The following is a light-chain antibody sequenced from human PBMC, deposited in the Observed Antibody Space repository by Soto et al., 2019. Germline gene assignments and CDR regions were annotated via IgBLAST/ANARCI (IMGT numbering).Light chain of an antibody. CDR3: ASYAGGNNV. V-gene: IGLV2-8*01. J-gene: IGLJ1*01. Sequence: QSALTQPPSASGSPGQSVTISCTGTSTDVGGYNYVSWYQQHPGKVPKLVIFEVHNRPSGVPDRFSGSKSGNTASLTVSGLQPEDEADYYCASYAGGNNVFGTGTKLTVL. CDR2: EVH. CDR1: STDVGGYNY.